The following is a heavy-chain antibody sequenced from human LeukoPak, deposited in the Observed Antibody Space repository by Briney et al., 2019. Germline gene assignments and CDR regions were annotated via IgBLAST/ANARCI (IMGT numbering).Heavy chain of an antibody. Sequence: SVKVSCKASGGTFSSYAISWVRQAPGQGLEWMGGIIPIFGTANYAQKFRGRVTITADESTSTAYMELSSLRSEDTAVYYCARDVSRVVVNWFDPWGQGTLVTVSS. CDR2: IIPIFGTA. V-gene: IGHV1-69*13. CDR1: GGTFSSYA. J-gene: IGHJ5*02. D-gene: IGHD2-15*01. CDR3: ARDVSRVVVNWFDP.